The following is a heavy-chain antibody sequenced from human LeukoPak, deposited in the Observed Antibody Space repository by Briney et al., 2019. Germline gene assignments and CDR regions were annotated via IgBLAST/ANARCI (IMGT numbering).Heavy chain of an antibody. CDR3: AKVMPPGRIRFYSYYMDV. Sequence: GGSLRLSCAASGFTFSSYAMSWVRQAPGKGLEWVSAISGSGGSTYYADSVKGRFTISRDNSKNTLYLQMNGLRVEDTAVYYCAKVMPPGRIRFYSYYMDVWGKGTTVSVS. CDR2: ISGSGGST. J-gene: IGHJ6*03. D-gene: IGHD2-15*01. V-gene: IGHV3-23*01. CDR1: GFTFSSYA.